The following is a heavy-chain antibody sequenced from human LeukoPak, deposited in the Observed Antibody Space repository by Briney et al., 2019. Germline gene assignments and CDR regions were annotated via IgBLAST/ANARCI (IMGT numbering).Heavy chain of an antibody. D-gene: IGHD2-15*01. V-gene: IGHV3-30*04. CDR2: ISYDGSNK. Sequence: GGSLRLSCAASGFTFSSYAMDWVRQAPGKGLEWVAVISYDGSNKYYADSVKGRFTISRDNSKNTLYLQMNSLRAEDTAVYYCAKAGAVVVVAAKYFDYWGQGTLVTVSS. CDR1: GFTFSSYA. CDR3: AKAGAVVVVAAKYFDY. J-gene: IGHJ4*02.